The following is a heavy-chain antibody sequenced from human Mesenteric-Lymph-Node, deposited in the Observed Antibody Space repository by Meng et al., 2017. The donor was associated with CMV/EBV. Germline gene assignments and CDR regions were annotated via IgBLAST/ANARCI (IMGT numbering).Heavy chain of an antibody. CDR1: GGYINDYY. CDR2: IYYGGGT. V-gene: IGHV4-59*01. J-gene: IGHJ4*02. D-gene: IGHD1-26*01. Sequence: SETLSLTCSVSGGYINDYYWNWIRQPPGKGLEWIGYIYYGGGTNYNPSLGDRVTISVDTSKTHFSLRLGSVTAADTAVYYCARDRSGSYYELCYFDYWGQGTLVTVSS. CDR3: ARDRSGSYYELCYFDY.